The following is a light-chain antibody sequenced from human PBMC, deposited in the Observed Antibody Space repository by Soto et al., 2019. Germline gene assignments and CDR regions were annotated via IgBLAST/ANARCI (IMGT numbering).Light chain of an antibody. CDR3: QQYGSSSWT. CDR1: QSVSSSY. V-gene: IGKV3-20*01. CDR2: GAS. Sequence: EIVLTQSPGTLSLSPGERATLSCRASQSVSSSYLAWYQQKPGQAPRILIYGASSRATGIPDRFSGSGSGTDFTLTSSRLEPEDFAVYYCQQYGSSSWTFGQGTKVEIK. J-gene: IGKJ1*01.